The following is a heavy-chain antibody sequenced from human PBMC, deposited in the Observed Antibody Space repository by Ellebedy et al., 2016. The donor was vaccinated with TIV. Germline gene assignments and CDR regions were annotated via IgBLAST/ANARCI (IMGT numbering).Heavy chain of an antibody. CDR2: IMPRFGTT. CDR3: ARHSGYLYHSYGMDV. D-gene: IGHD3-9*01. V-gene: IGHV1-69*13. J-gene: IGHJ6*02. Sequence: ASVKVSCKASGGTYAISWLRQAPGQGLEWLGGIMPRFGTTNYPHKFQDRVTITADASTSTVHMELRNLRSEDTAVYYCARHSGYLYHSYGMDVWGQGTTVTVSS. CDR1: GGTYA.